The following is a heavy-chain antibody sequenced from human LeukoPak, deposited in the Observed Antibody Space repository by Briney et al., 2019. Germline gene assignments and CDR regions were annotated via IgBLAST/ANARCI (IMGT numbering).Heavy chain of an antibody. J-gene: IGHJ4*02. CDR3: ARVGSPPMVRGAPGDFDY. Sequence: PSETLSLTCTVSGGSISSGGYYWSWIRQHPGKGLEWIGYIYYSGSTYYNPSLKSRVTISVDTSKNQFSLKLSSVTAADTAVYYCARVGSPPMVRGAPGDFDYWGQGTLVTVSS. CDR2: IYYSGST. V-gene: IGHV4-31*03. D-gene: IGHD3-10*01. CDR1: GGSISSGGYY.